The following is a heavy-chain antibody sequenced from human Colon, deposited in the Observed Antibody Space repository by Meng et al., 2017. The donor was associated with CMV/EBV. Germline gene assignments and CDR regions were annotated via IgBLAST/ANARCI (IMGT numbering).Heavy chain of an antibody. D-gene: IGHD2-15*01. V-gene: IGHV3-15*01. CDR1: GFTFTKAA. J-gene: IGHJ4*02. CDR2: IKSKIDGGKI. Sequence: CAAYGFTFTKAAMTWVRQASGKGLEWIGRIKSKIDGGKIDYAAPVRGRFAISRDDSKATVYLQIDTLEIEDTGMYYCTTLLRGFWGQGTLVTVSS. CDR3: TTLLRGF.